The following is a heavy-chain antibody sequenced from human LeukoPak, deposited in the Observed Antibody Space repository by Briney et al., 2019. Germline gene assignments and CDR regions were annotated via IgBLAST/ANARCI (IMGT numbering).Heavy chain of an antibody. J-gene: IGHJ4*02. Sequence: ASVKVSCKASGYTFNDYYLHWVRQAPGQGLEWMGWINPKNGDTSYAQKFQGRVTMTRDTSTSTVYMELSSLRSEDTAGYYCARGKVVTMVRGVIITYFDYWGQGTLVTVSS. CDR3: ARGKVVTMVRGVIITYFDY. D-gene: IGHD3-10*01. CDR1: GYTFNDYY. CDR2: INPKNGDT. V-gene: IGHV1-46*02.